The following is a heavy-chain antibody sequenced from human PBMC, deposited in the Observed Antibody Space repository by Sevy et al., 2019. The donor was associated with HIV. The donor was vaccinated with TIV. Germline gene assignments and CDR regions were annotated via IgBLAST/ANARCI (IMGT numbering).Heavy chain of an antibody. CDR1: GYTFTGYY. D-gene: IGHD2-15*01. V-gene: IGHV1-2*02. CDR3: ARGPMVAATGLYYYYYGMDV. J-gene: IGHJ6*02. CDR2: INPNSGGT. Sequence: ASVKVSCKASGYTFTGYYMHWVRQAPGQGLEWMGWINPNSGGTNYEQKFQGRVTMTRDTSISTAYMELSRLRSDDTAVYYCARGPMVAATGLYYYYYGMDVWGQGTTVTVSS.